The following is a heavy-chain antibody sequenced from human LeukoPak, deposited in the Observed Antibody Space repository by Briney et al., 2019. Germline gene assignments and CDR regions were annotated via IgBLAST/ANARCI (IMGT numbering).Heavy chain of an antibody. CDR3: ARARTVTGAWDI. CDR2: IYYSGST. D-gene: IGHD4-17*01. J-gene: IGHJ3*02. Sequence: SETLSLTCTVSGGSISSYYWSWIRQPPGKGLEWIGYIYYSGSTNYNPSLKSRVTISVDTSKNQFSLKLSSVTAADTAVYYCARARTVTGAWDIWGQGTMVTVSS. V-gene: IGHV4-59*01. CDR1: GGSISSYY.